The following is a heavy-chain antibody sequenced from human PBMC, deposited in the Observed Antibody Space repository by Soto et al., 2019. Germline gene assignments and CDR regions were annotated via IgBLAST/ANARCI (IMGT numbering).Heavy chain of an antibody. CDR2: IYYSGST. CDR1: GGSISSGGYY. CDR3: ARVKSEWLLYYYYYYMDV. Sequence: PSETLSLTCTVSGGSISSGGYYWSWIRQHPRKGLELIGYIYYSGSTYYNPSLKSRVTISVDTSKNQFSLKLSSVTAADTAVYYCARVKSEWLLYYYYYYMDVWGKGTTVTVSS. J-gene: IGHJ6*03. D-gene: IGHD3-3*01. V-gene: IGHV4-31*03.